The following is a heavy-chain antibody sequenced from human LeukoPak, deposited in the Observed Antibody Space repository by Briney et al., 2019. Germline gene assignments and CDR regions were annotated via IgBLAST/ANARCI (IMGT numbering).Heavy chain of an antibody. CDR3: ARDAPSHDYGSKDY. V-gene: IGHV3-48*01. CDR2: ISSSSSTI. J-gene: IGHJ4*02. D-gene: IGHD4-17*01. Sequence: QPGGSLRLSCAGSGFTFSSYSMNWVRQAPGRGLEWISTISSSSSTIYYADSVKGRFTISRDNAKNSLYLQMNSLRAEDTVVYYCARDAPSHDYGSKDYWGQGTLVTVSS. CDR1: GFTFSSYS.